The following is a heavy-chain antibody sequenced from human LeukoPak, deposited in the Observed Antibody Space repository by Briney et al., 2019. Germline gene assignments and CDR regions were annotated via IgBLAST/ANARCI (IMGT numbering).Heavy chain of an antibody. V-gene: IGHV3-74*01. CDR3: VREDNAFNV. CDR2: ISGDETYT. J-gene: IGHJ3*01. Sequence: GGSLRLSCVASGFTLSSDFMHWIRQAPGEGLMWVSQISGDETYTNYADSVKGRFTISRDNAKNTLYLQMNSLRAEDTAIYYCVREDNAFNVWGQGTLVTVSS. CDR1: GFTLSSDF.